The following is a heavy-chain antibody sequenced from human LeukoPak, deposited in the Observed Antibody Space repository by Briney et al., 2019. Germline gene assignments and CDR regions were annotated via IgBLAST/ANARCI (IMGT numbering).Heavy chain of an antibody. V-gene: IGHV3-23*01. CDR2: TSGSGDNT. CDR3: ASSGYCSGGNCNLRYWYFDL. Sequence: PGGSLRLSCAASGFTVSSNYMSWVRQAPGKGLEWVSSTSGSGDNTLYADSVKGRFTVSRDNSKSILYLQMNNLRVEDTATYYCASSGYCSGGNCNLRYWYFDLRGRGTLVTVSS. D-gene: IGHD2-15*01. CDR1: GFTVSSNY. J-gene: IGHJ2*01.